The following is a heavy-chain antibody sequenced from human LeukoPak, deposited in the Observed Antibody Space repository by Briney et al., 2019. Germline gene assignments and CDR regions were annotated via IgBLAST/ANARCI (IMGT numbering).Heavy chain of an antibody. CDR3: AELRSVGRKFDP. J-gene: IGHJ5*02. CDR2: ISGSGGST. D-gene: IGHD3-10*01. Sequence: GGSLRLSCAASGFTFSSYAMSWVRQAPGKGLEWVSAISGSGGSTYYADSVKGRFTISRDNSKYTLYLQMNSLRAEDTAVYYCAELRSVGRKFDPWGQGTLVNVSS. V-gene: IGHV3-23*01. CDR1: GFTFSSYA.